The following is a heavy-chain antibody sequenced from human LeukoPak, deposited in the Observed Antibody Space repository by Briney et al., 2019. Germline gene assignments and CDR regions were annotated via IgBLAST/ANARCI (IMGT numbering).Heavy chain of an antibody. CDR3: AKEGFDY. CDR1: GFIFDNYA. J-gene: IGHJ4*02. V-gene: IGHV3-23*01. Sequence: PGGSLRLSCAASGFIFDNYAMNWVRQAPRKGLEWVSGISDSGDSTYYADSVKGRFTISRDNSKNTLYVQMNSLRAEDTAIYYCAKEGFDYWGQGTLVTVPS. CDR2: ISDSGDST.